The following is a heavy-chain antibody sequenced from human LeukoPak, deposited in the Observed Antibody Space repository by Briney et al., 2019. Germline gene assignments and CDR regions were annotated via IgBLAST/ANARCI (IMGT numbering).Heavy chain of an antibody. J-gene: IGHJ4*02. V-gene: IGHV4-59*01. CDR2: ILSSGST. CDR3: ARGGSYYGN. CDR1: GGSISSNY. Sequence: SETLSLTCTVSGGSISSNYWSWIRQSPGKGLEWIAYILSSGSTNYNPSLKSRVTISVGTSKNQFSLKVTSVTAADTAVYYCARGGSYYGNWGQGTLVTVSS. D-gene: IGHD1-26*01.